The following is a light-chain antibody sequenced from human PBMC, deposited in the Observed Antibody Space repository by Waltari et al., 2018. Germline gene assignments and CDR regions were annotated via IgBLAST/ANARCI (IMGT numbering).Light chain of an antibody. J-gene: IGKJ5*01. V-gene: IGKV4-1*01. CDR2: WAT. CDR3: HHYYIPPLT. Sequence: DIVMTQSPDSLAVSLGERATINCKSIQSIFSSSNSKTYIAWYQNKPGQPHKLLIYWATFRASGVPDRFIGSGSGTDFTLTISSLQAEDVAVYYCHHYYIPPLTFGQGTRLEI. CDR1: QSIFSSSNSKTY.